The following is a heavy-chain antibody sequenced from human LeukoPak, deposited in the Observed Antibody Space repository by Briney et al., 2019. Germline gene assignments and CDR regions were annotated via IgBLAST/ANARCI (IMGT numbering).Heavy chain of an antibody. D-gene: IGHD2-15*01. CDR3: AKPTRGSGGSFLIDY. J-gene: IGHJ4*02. CDR1: GFTFSSSA. V-gene: IGHV3-23*01. CDR2: ISGSGTGT. Sequence: PGGSLRLSCAASGFTFSSSAMSWVRQAPGKGLYWVSAISGSGTGTYYADSVKGRFTISRDNSKNTLYLQMDSLRGDDTAGYYWAKPTRGSGGSFLIDYWGQGTLVTVSS.